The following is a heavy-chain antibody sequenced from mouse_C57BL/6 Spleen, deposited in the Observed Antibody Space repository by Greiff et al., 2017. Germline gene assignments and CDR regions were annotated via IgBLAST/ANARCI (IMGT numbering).Heavy chain of an antibody. Sequence: VQLQQSGPELVKPGASVKISCKASGYAFSSSWMNWVQQRPGKGLEWIGRIYPGDGDTNYNGKFKGKATLTADKSSSTAYMQLSSLTSEDSAVYFCAHIYYDYDGGGMDYWGQGTSVTVSS. CDR2: IYPGDGDT. CDR1: GYAFSSSW. V-gene: IGHV1-82*01. CDR3: AHIYYDYDGGGMDY. J-gene: IGHJ4*01. D-gene: IGHD2-4*01.